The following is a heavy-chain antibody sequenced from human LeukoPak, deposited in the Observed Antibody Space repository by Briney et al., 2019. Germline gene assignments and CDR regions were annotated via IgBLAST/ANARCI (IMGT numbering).Heavy chain of an antibody. CDR3: ASMVRGVIED. CDR1: GFSFNAYW. V-gene: IGHV3-7*01. Sequence: GGSLRLSCAASGFSFNAYWMAWVRQAPGTGLEWVANINPAGSETFHVDPVKGRFTISRDNAKNSLYLQMNSLRAEDTAVYYCASMVRGVIEDWGQGTLVTVSS. CDR2: INPAGSET. D-gene: IGHD3-10*01. J-gene: IGHJ4*02.